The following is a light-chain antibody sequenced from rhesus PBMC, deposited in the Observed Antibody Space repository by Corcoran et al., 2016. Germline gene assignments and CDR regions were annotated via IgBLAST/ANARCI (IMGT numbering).Light chain of an antibody. CDR1: SSDIGGYNY. J-gene: IGLJ1*01. Sequence: QAALTQPRSVSGSPGQSVTISCTGTSSDIGGYNYVSCYQQHPGTAPKLMIYEVSKRPSGVSDHFSGSKSGNTASLTISGLQAEDEADYYCCSYAGNYTYIFGAGTRLTVL. V-gene: IGLV2-32*01. CDR2: EVS. CDR3: CSYAGNYTYI.